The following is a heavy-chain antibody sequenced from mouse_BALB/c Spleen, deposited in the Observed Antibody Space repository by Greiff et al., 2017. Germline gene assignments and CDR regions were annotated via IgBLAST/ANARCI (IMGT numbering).Heavy chain of an antibody. V-gene: IGHV1-7*01. D-gene: IGHD2-14*01. CDR2: INPSTGYT. Sequence: QVQLQQSGAELAKPGASVKMSCKASGYTFTSYWMHWVKQRPGQGLEWIGYINPSTGYTEYNQKFKDKATLTADKSSSTAYMQLSSLTSEDSAVYYCARTGEVRPVVGFDYWGQGTTLTVSS. CDR1: GYTFTSYW. CDR3: ARTGEVRPVVGFDY. J-gene: IGHJ2*01.